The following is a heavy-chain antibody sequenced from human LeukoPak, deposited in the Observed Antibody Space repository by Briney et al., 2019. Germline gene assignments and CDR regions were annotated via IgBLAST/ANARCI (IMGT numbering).Heavy chain of an antibody. CDR3: ARDLIVLPRGLDY. CDR2: IWYDGSNK. V-gene: IGHV3-33*01. CDR1: GFTFSSYG. Sequence: GGSLRFSCAASGFTFSSYGMHWVRQAPGKGLEWVAVIWYDGSNKYYADSVKGRFTISRDNSKNTLYLQMNSLRAEDTAVYYCARDLIVLPRGLDYWGQGTLVTVSS. J-gene: IGHJ4*02. D-gene: IGHD2-8*01.